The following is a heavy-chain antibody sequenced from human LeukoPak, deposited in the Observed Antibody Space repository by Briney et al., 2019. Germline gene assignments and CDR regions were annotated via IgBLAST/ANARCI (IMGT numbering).Heavy chain of an antibody. V-gene: IGHV4-59*12. CDR1: GGSISSYY. J-gene: IGHJ6*02. CDR2: IYYSGST. D-gene: IGHD5-18*01. Sequence: SETLSLTCTVSGGSISSYYWSWIRQPPGKGLEWIGYIYYSGSTNYNPSLKSRVTISVDRSKNQFSLKLSSVTAADTAVYYCAGGYPNYYYGMDVWGQGTTVTVSS. CDR3: AGGYPNYYYGMDV.